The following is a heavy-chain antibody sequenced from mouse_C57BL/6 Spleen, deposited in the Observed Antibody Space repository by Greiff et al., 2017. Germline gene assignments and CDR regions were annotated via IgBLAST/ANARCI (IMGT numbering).Heavy chain of an antibody. CDR2: ITPSNGGP. Sequence: QVQLQQPGTELVKPGASVKLSCKASGYTFTSYWMHWVKQRPGQGLEWIGNITPSNGGPNYNEKFKSKATLTVDKSSSTAYMQLSSLTSEDSAVYYCARCGYYGSSYPWFAYWGQGTLVTVSA. CDR3: ARCGYYGSSYPWFAY. CDR1: GYTFTSYW. D-gene: IGHD1-1*01. J-gene: IGHJ3*01. V-gene: IGHV1-53*01.